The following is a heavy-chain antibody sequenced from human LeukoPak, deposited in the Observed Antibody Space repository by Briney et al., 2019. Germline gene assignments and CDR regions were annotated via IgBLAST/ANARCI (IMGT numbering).Heavy chain of an antibody. V-gene: IGHV3-30-3*01. J-gene: IGHJ4*02. CDR2: ISYDGSNK. Sequence: GGSLRLSCAASGFTFSSYAMHWVRQAPGKGLEWVAVISYDGSNKYYADSVEGRFTISGDNSKNTLYLQMNSLRAEDTAVYYCARGTVAEYYFDYWGQGTLVTVSS. CDR3: ARGTVAEYYFDY. D-gene: IGHD6-19*01. CDR1: GFTFSSYA.